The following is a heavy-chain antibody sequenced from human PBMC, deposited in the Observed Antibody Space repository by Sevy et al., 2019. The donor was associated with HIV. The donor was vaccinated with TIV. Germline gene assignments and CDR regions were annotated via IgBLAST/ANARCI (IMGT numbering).Heavy chain of an antibody. J-gene: IGHJ3*02. CDR3: ARDDSGSYLEDAFDI. CDR2: ISSSSSYI. D-gene: IGHD1-26*01. Sequence: GGSLRLSCAASGFTFSSYSMNWVRQAPGKGLEWVSYISSSSSYIYYADSVKGRFTISRDNAKNSLYLQMNSLRAEDTAVYYCARDDSGSYLEDAFDIWGQGTMVTVSS. CDR1: GFTFSSYS. V-gene: IGHV3-21*01.